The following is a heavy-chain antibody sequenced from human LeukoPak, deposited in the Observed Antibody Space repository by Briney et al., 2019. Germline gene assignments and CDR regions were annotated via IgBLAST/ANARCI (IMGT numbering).Heavy chain of an antibody. V-gene: IGHV3-21*01. CDR1: GFTFSSYS. CDR3: ARERTIGAFDI. D-gene: IGHD3-16*01. Sequence: GGSLRLSCAASGFTFSSYSMNWVRQAPGKGLEWVSSISSSSSYIYYADSVKGRFTISRDNAKNSLYLQMNSLRAEDTAVYYCARERTIGAFDIWGQGTMVTVSS. J-gene: IGHJ3*02. CDR2: ISSSSSYI.